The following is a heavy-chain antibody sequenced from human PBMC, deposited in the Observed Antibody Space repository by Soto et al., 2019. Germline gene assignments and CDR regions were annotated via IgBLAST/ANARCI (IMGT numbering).Heavy chain of an antibody. CDR2: TYYRSKWYN. Sequence: PSQTLSLTCAISGDSVSSNSAAWNWIRQSPSRGLEWLGRTYYRSKWYNDYAVSVKSRITINPDTSKNQFSLQLNSVTPEDTAVYYCARDLAPVPSEHSYGLRGAYYYGMDVWGQGTTVTVSS. J-gene: IGHJ6*01. V-gene: IGHV6-1*01. CDR1: GDSVSSNSAA. CDR3: ARDLAPVPSEHSYGLRGAYYYGMDV. D-gene: IGHD5-18*01.